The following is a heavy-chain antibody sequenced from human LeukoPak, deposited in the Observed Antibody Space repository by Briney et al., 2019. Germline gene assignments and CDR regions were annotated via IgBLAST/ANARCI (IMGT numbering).Heavy chain of an antibody. J-gene: IGHJ4*02. CDR3: ARNSLWGFGVALKGFDY. D-gene: IGHD3-3*01. V-gene: IGHV4-39*01. Sequence: KSSETLSLTCTVSGGSISSSSYYWGWIRQPPGKGLEWIGSIYYSGSTYYNPSLKSRVTISVDTSKNQFSLKLSSVTAADTAVYYCARNSLWGFGVALKGFDYWGQGTLVTVSS. CDR2: IYYSGST. CDR1: GGSISSSSYY.